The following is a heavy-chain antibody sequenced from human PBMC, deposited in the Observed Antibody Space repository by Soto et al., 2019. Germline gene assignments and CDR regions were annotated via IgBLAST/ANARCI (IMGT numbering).Heavy chain of an antibody. V-gene: IGHV1-3*01. Sequence: ALVTVSCEASGYRFTSYAMNWVRQAPGQRHEWMGWINAGNGNTKYSQKFQGRVTITRDTSASTAYMELSSLRSEDTAVYYCARDQSRHGDYVGWFDPWGQGTLVTVSS. CDR1: GYRFTSYA. CDR2: INAGNGNT. CDR3: ARDQSRHGDYVGWFDP. J-gene: IGHJ5*02. D-gene: IGHD4-17*01.